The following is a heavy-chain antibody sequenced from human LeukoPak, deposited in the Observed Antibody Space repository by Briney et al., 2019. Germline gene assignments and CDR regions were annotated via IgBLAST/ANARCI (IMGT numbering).Heavy chain of an antibody. Sequence: SEILSLTCYVSGGSIKTYYWNWLRQPPGKGLEWIANIYYSGITSYNPSLRSRDTMSVDTSTNQVSLNLNSVTAADTAVYYCAASGGYSSSWSLWGQGTLVTVSS. V-gene: IGHV4-59*01. CDR1: GGSIKTYY. CDR2: IYYSGIT. J-gene: IGHJ4*02. CDR3: AASGGYSSSWSL. D-gene: IGHD6-13*01.